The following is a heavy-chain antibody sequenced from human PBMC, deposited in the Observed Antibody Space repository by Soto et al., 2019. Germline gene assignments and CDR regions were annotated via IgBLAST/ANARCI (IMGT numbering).Heavy chain of an antibody. CDR2: IVVGSGNT. J-gene: IGHJ4*02. CDR1: GFTFTSSA. V-gene: IGHV1-58*01. Sequence: QMQLVQSGPEVKKPGTSVKVSCKASGFTFTSSAVQWVRQARGQRLEWIGWIVVGSGNTNYAQKFQERVTITRDMXTSTAYMELSSLRSEDTAVYYCAADAGIAAAGTDYWGQGTLVTVSS. D-gene: IGHD6-13*01. CDR3: AADAGIAAAGTDY.